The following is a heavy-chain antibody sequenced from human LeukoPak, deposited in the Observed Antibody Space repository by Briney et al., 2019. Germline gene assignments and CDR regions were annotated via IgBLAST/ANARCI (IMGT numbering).Heavy chain of an antibody. V-gene: IGHV2-5*02. D-gene: IGHD4-17*01. Sequence: SGPTLVKPTQTLTLTCTFSGFSPSTRGVGVGWIRQPPGKALEWLALIYWDDDKRYSPSLKSRLTITKDTSKNQVVLTMTNMDPVDTATYYCAHRLEVTTYFDYWGQGTLVTVSS. CDR1: GFSPSTRGVG. J-gene: IGHJ4*02. CDR2: IYWDDDK. CDR3: AHRLEVTTYFDY.